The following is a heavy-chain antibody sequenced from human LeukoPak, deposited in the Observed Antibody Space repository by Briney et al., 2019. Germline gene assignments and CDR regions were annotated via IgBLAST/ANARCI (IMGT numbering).Heavy chain of an antibody. J-gene: IGHJ6*03. CDR3: ARELHYGSGSYYPYYYYYYMDV. CDR1: GFTFSDYY. Sequence: PGGSLRLSCAASGFTFSDYYMSWIRQAPGKGLEWVSYISSSGSTIYYADSVKGRFTISRDNAKNSLYLQMNSLRAEDTAVYYCARELHYGSGSYYPYYYYYYMDVWGKGTTVTVSS. CDR2: ISSSGSTI. V-gene: IGHV3-11*04. D-gene: IGHD3-10*01.